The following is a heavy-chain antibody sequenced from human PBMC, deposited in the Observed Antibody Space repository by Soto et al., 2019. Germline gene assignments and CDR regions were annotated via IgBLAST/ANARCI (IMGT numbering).Heavy chain of an antibody. CDR3: ARGPTSSSIAGHHYYYYGMEG. CDR2: IIPIFGTA. Sequence: AVQVSRPASLGAFRSYAISWVRQAAGHGLEWMGGIIPIFGTANYAQKFQGRVTITADKSTSTAYMELSSLRSEDTAVYYCARGPTSSSIAGHHYYYYGMEGWGQGNTVTVS. CDR1: LGAFRSYA. V-gene: IGHV1-69*06. D-gene: IGHD6-6*01. J-gene: IGHJ6*02.